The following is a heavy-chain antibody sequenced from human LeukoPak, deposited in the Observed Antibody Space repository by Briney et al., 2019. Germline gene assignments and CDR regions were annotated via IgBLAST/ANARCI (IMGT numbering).Heavy chain of an antibody. Sequence: GSLRLSCAASGFTFSRNGMTWVRQAPGKGLEWIGNIYYSGSTYYNESLESRVTISIDTSKNQFSLKLNPVTAADTAMYYCAKSGGYGLIDYWGQGTLVTVSS. CDR2: IYYSGST. CDR3: AKSGGYGLIDY. V-gene: IGHV4-39*01. D-gene: IGHD1-26*01. J-gene: IGHJ4*02. CDR1: GFTFSRNG.